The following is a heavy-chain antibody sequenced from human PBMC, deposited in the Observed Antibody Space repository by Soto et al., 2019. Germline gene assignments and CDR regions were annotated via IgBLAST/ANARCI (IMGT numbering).Heavy chain of an antibody. CDR1: GFTVSDNY. CDR3: ASYGDSPY. CDR2: VYNGDTK. J-gene: IGHJ4*02. Sequence: EVQLVESGGGLVQPGGSLRLSCAASGFTVSDNYMSWVRQPPEKGLEWVSVVYNGDTKYYADSVKGRFTISRDNSKNTLYLQMNSLRVEDTAVYYCASYGDSPYWGQGTLVTVSS. V-gene: IGHV3-66*01. D-gene: IGHD4-17*01.